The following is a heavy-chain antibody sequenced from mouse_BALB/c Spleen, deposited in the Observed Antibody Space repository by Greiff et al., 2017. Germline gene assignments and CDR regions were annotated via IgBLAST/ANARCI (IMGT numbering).Heavy chain of an antibody. Sequence: VQLQQSGTVLARPGASVKMSCKASGYSFTSYWMHWVKQRPGQGLEWIGAIYPGNSDTSYNQKFKGKAKLTAVTSASTAYMELSSLTNEDSAVYYCARGNDYDGGGFAYWGQGTLVTVSA. CDR2: IYPGNSDT. CDR3: ARGNDYDGGGFAY. D-gene: IGHD2-4*01. J-gene: IGHJ3*01. V-gene: IGHV1-5*01. CDR1: GYSFTSYW.